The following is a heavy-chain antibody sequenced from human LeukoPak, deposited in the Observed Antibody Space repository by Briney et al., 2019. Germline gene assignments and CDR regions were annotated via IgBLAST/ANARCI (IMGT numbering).Heavy chain of an antibody. J-gene: IGHJ5*02. CDR2: INPNSGGT. CDR3: ARDRRITMIVVANNWFDP. CDR1: GYTFTGNY. V-gene: IGHV1-2*02. D-gene: IGHD3-22*01. Sequence: ASVKVSCKASGYTFTGNYMHWVRQAPGQGVEWMGWINPNSGGTNYAHKFQGRVTMTRDTPISTAYMELSRLRSDDTAVYYSARDRRITMIVVANNWFDPWGQGTLVTVSS.